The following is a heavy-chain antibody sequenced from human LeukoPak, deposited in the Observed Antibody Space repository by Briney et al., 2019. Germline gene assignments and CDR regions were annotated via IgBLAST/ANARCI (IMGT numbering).Heavy chain of an antibody. CDR2: INPNSGRT. V-gene: IGHV1-2*04. Sequence: ASLQVSCKASGYSFTDYYIHWVRQAPGQGLEWMGWINPNSGRTNYAQKFQGWVTLTRDTSISTAYMELSRLKSDDTAVYYCARRGYGSGAQGGMDVWGQGTTVTVSS. CDR1: GYSFTDYY. D-gene: IGHD3-10*01. CDR3: ARRGYGSGAQGGMDV. J-gene: IGHJ6*02.